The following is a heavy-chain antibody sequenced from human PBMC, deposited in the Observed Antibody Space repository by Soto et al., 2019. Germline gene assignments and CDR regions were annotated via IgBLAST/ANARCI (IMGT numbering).Heavy chain of an antibody. Sequence: VQLVQSGAEVKKPGASVKVSCKASGYTCASYGISWVRQAPGQGLEWMGLISAYNGNTNYAQQLQGRGTMTTDPSTSTAYMELRSLRSDATAVYYGARGRSIAATYLGYWGKGTLVTVAS. CDR3: ARGRSIAATYLGY. D-gene: IGHD6-6*01. CDR1: GYTCASYG. V-gene: IGHV1-18*04. J-gene: IGHJ4*02. CDR2: ISAYNGNT.